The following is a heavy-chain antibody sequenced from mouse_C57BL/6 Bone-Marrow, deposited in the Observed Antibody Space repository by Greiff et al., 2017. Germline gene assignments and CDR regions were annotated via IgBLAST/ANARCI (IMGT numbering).Heavy chain of an antibody. CDR1: GYSFTDYN. J-gene: IGHJ4*01. V-gene: IGHV1-39*01. CDR3: AKGYDYDYAKDN. Sequence: VQLQQSGPELVKPGASVKISCKASGYSFTDYNMNWVKQSNGKSLEWIGVINPNYGTTSYNQKFKGKATLTVDQSSSTAYMQLNSLPSEDSAVYYCAKGYDYDYAKDNWGQGTSVTVSS. CDR2: INPNYGTT. D-gene: IGHD2-4*01.